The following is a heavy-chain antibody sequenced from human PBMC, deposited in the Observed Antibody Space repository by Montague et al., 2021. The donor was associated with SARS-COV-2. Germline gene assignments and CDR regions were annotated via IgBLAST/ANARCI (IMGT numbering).Heavy chain of an antibody. V-gene: IGHV1-18*01. D-gene: IGHD1-1*01. CDR2: ISAHTGTA. Sequence: SVKVSCKAPGYTLSNYGISWMRQGPGQRPEWMGWISAHTGTAAYAQRLQGRITLTADRSTNTAYMELRGLTSDDTALYYCARVQTGNFDFWGQGTLVTVSS. CDR3: ARVQTGNFDF. CDR1: GYTLSNYG. J-gene: IGHJ4*02.